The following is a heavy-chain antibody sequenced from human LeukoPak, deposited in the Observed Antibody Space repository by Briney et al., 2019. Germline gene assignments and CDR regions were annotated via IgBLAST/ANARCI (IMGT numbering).Heavy chain of an antibody. Sequence: SETLSLACTVSGGSISSSNWWSWVRQPPGKGLEWIGEIYHSGSTNYNPSLKSRVTISVDKSKNQFSLKLSSVTAADTAVYYCARGSYSSGWQGGYYYYYMDVWGKGTTVTISS. CDR1: GGSISSSNW. J-gene: IGHJ6*03. D-gene: IGHD6-19*01. V-gene: IGHV4-4*02. CDR2: IYHSGST. CDR3: ARGSYSSGWQGGYYYYYMDV.